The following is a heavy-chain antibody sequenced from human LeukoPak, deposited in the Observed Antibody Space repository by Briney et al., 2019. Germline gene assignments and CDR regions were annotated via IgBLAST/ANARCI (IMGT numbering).Heavy chain of an antibody. D-gene: IGHD2-15*01. CDR3: ARGYCSGGSCNYYYGMDV. CDR2: IWYDGSNK. Sequence: GRSLRLSCAASGFTFSSYGMHWVRQAPGKGLEWEAVIWYDGSNKYYADSVKGRFTISRDNSKNTLYLQMNSLRAEDTAVYYCARGYCSGGSCNYYYGMDVWGQGTTVTVSS. J-gene: IGHJ6*02. CDR1: GFTFSSYG. V-gene: IGHV3-33*01.